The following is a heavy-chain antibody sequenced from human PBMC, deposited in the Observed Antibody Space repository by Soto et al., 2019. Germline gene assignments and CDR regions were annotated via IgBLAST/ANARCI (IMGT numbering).Heavy chain of an antibody. CDR1: GYSFTSYW. Sequence: GESLKISCKGSGYSFTSYWIGWVRQMPGKGLEWMGIIYPGDPDTRYSPSFQGQVTISADKSISTAYLQWSSLKASDTAMYYCARGPRLSYYDSRGLFDDWGQRSLDTVSS. CDR3: ARGPRLSYYDSRGLFDD. J-gene: IGHJ4*02. D-gene: IGHD3-22*01. CDR2: IYPGDPDT. V-gene: IGHV5-51*01.